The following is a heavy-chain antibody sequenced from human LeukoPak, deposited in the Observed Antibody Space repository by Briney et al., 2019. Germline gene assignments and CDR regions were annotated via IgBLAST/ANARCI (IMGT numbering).Heavy chain of an antibody. CDR1: GYTFTSYD. CDR3: ARADYDSSGSTRKQIDY. D-gene: IGHD3-22*01. CDR2: MNPNSGNT. Sequence: ASVKVSCKASGYTFTSYDINWVRQATGQGLEWMGWMNPNSGNTGYAQKFQGRVTMTRNTSISTAYMELSSLRSEDTAAYYCARADYDSSGSTRKQIDYWGQGTLVTVSS. V-gene: IGHV1-8*01. J-gene: IGHJ4*02.